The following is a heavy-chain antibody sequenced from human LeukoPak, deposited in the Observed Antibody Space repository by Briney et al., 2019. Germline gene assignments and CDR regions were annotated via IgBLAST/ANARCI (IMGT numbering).Heavy chain of an antibody. D-gene: IGHD2-2*01. J-gene: IGHJ6*02. CDR1: GGSISSGSYY. V-gene: IGHV4-61*01. CDR3: ARVTRDIVVVPAAHGYYYYYGMDV. CDR2: IYYSGST. Sequence: SQTLSLTCTVSGGSISSGSYYWSWIRQPPGKGLEWIGYIYYSGSTNYNPSLKSRVTISVDTSKNQFSLKLSSVTAADTAVYYCARVTRDIVVVPAAHGYYYYYGMDVWGQGTTVTVSS.